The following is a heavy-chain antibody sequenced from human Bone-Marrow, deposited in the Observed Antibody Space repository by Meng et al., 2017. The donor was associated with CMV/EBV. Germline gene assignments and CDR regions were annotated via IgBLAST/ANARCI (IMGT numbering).Heavy chain of an antibody. V-gene: IGHV3-9*01. D-gene: IGHD6-6*01. CDR2: ISWNSDNI. Sequence: GGSLRLSCAASGFTFDDYVMHWVRQAPGKGLEWVSSISWNSDNIHYADSVKGRFTISRDNAKNSLYLQMNSLRAEDTAVYYCARDRRVSSSLAYYYYYGMDVWGQGTTVTVSS. CDR3: ARDRRVSSSLAYYYYYGMDV. CDR1: GFTFDDYV. J-gene: IGHJ6*02.